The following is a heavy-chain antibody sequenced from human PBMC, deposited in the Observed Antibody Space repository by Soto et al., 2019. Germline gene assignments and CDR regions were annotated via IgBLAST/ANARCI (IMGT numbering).Heavy chain of an antibody. CDR3: ARPYDSSGYSDY. CDR1: GYSFTSYW. Sequence: XDSLTISCKGSGYSFTSYWIGLVRQMPGKGLEWMGIIYPGDSDTRYSPSFQGQVTISADKSISTAYLQWSSLKASDTAMYYCARPYDSSGYSDYWGQGTLVTVSS. CDR2: IYPGDSDT. V-gene: IGHV5-51*01. J-gene: IGHJ4*02. D-gene: IGHD3-22*01.